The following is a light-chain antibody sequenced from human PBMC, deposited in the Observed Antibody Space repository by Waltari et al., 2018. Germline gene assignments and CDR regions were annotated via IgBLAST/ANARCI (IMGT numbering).Light chain of an antibody. J-gene: IGLJ2*01. CDR1: SGSIASNY. V-gene: IGLV6-57*03. CDR3: QSYGSGVI. CDR2: EDN. Sequence: NFMLTQPHSVSESPGKTVTISCTRSSGSIASNYVQWYQQRPGSAPTTVIYEDNQRPSGVPDRFSGSIDSSSNSVSLTISGLRTEDEADYYCQSYGSGVIFGGGTKLTVL.